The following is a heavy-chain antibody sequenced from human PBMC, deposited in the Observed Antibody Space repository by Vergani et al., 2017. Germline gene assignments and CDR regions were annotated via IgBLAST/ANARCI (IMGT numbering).Heavy chain of an antibody. CDR1: GFTFSSYS. V-gene: IGHV3-21*01. D-gene: IGHD3-9*01. CDR3: ARDLSFDTAYYYYGMDV. CDR2: ISSSSSYI. Sequence: VQLVETGGGLVKPGGSLRLSCAASGFTFSSYSMNWVRQAPGKGLEWVSSISSSSSYIYYADSVKGRFTISRDNAKNSLYLQMNSLRAEDTAVYYCARDLSFDTAYYYYGMDVWGQGTTVTISS. J-gene: IGHJ6*02.